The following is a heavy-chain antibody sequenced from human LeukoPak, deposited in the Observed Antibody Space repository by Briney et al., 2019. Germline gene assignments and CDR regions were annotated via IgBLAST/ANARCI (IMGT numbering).Heavy chain of an antibody. J-gene: IGHJ5*02. V-gene: IGHV4-4*07. CDR1: GVSISSYD. CDR3: ARDPLAVAGISPNWFDP. CDR2: IYTSGST. D-gene: IGHD6-19*01. Sequence: PSETLSLTCTVSGVSISSYDWSWIRQPAGKGLEWIGRIYTSGSTNYNPSLKSRVTMSVDTSKNQFSLKLSSLTAADTAVYYCARDPLAVAGISPNWFDPWGQGTLVTVPS.